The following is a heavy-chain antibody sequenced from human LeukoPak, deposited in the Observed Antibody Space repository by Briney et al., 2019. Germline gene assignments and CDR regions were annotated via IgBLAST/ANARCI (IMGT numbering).Heavy chain of an antibody. CDR1: GFTFSSYS. CDR2: ISSSSSYI. V-gene: IGHV3-21*01. J-gene: IGHJ4*02. D-gene: IGHD3-3*01. CDR3: ARDNYYDFWSGSDNPYYFDY. Sequence: GGSLRLSCAASGFTFSSYSMNWVRQAPGKGLEWVSSISSSSSYICYADSVKGRFTISRDNAKNSLYLQMNSLRAEDTAVYYCARDNYYDFWSGSDNPYYFDYWGQGTLVTVSS.